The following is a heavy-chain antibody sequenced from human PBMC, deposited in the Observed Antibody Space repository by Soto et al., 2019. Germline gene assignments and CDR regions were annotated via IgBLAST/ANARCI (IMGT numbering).Heavy chain of an antibody. J-gene: IGHJ4*02. CDR3: ARDPVAVTGSFVDY. Sequence: GGSLRLSCAASGFNFDIYAFDWVRQSPGKGLEWLSVISYHGREIHYADSVKGRFTISRDKSRNTIYLQMNSLTYEDTAVYYCARDPVAVTGSFVDYWGQGTLVTVSS. D-gene: IGHD3-9*01. V-gene: IGHV3-30-3*01. CDR1: GFNFDIYA. CDR2: ISYHGREI.